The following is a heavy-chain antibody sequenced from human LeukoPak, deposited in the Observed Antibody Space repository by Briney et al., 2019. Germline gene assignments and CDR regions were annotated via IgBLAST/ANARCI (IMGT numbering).Heavy chain of an antibody. Sequence: GGSLRLSCAASGFTFSSYSMNWVRQAPGKGLEWVSSISSSSSYIYYADSVKGRFTNSRDNAKNTLYLQMNSLRAEDTAVYYCARDYRSWYGYWGQGTLVTVSS. V-gene: IGHV3-21*01. D-gene: IGHD6-13*01. CDR1: GFTFSSYS. J-gene: IGHJ4*02. CDR3: ARDYRSWYGY. CDR2: ISSSSSYI.